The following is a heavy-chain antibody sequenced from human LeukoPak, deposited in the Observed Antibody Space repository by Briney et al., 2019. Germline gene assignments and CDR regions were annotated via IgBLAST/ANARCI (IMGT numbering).Heavy chain of an antibody. CDR3: AARIAVEGYPDY. Sequence: AGGSLRLSCAASGFTFSSYGMHWVRQAPGKGLEWVAVISYDGSNKYYADSVKGRFTISRDNSKNTLYLQMNSLRAEDTAVYYCAARIAVEGYPDYWGQGTLVTVSS. J-gene: IGHJ4*02. CDR1: GFTFSSYG. V-gene: IGHV3-30*03. CDR2: ISYDGSNK. D-gene: IGHD6-19*01.